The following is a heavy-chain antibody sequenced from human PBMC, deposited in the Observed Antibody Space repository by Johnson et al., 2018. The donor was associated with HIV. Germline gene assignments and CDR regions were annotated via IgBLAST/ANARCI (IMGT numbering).Heavy chain of an antibody. D-gene: IGHD4-23*01. J-gene: IGHJ3*02. CDR1: GFTIEDYA. Sequence: VESGGGLLQPGRSLRLSCAASGFTIEDYAMYWVRQAPGKGLEWVSGITWNGDTIDSADSVEGRFTISRDNAKNTLYLQMNSLRAEDTAVYYCAKVGATVITPRGEAFDIWGQGTMVTVSS. CDR2: ITWNGDTI. V-gene: IGHV3-9*01. CDR3: AKVGATVITPRGEAFDI.